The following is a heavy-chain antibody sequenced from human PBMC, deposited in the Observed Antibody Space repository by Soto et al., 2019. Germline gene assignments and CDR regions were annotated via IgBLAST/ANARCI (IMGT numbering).Heavy chain of an antibody. CDR1: GFSFRSYG. CDR3: AKDVDAAAAAYFFDY. V-gene: IGHV3-30*18. CDR2: ISYDGSDN. J-gene: IGHJ4*02. D-gene: IGHD6-13*01. Sequence: GGSLRLSCAASGFSFRSYGMHWVRQAPGKGLEWVSVISYDGSDNYYADSVKGRFTISRDNSKNTLYLQVNSLRPEDTAVYYCAKDVDAAAAAYFFDYWGQGTLVTVS.